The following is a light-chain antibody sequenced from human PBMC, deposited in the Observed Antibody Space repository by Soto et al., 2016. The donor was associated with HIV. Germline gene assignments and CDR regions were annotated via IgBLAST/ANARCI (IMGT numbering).Light chain of an antibody. Sequence: SSELTQDPAVSLALGQTVRITCQGDSLRSYYANWYQQKPGQAPVLVIYGKNNRPSGIPGRFSGSSSGNTASLTITGAQAEDEADYYCNSRDSSGSHLVFGGGTKLTVL. CDR3: NSRDSSGSHLV. J-gene: IGLJ2*01. CDR1: SLRSYY. V-gene: IGLV3-19*01. CDR2: GKN.